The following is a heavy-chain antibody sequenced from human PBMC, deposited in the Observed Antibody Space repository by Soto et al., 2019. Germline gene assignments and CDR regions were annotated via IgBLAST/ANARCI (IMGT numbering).Heavy chain of an antibody. J-gene: IGHJ4*02. CDR1: GYSFTSYW. V-gene: IGHV5-51*01. D-gene: IGHD2-15*01. Sequence: LGESLKISCKGSGYSFTSYWIGWVRQMPGKGLEWMGIIYPGDSDTRYSPSFQGQVTISADKSISTAYLQWSSLKASDTAMYYCARRVGYCSGGSCYSVYAFDYWGQGTLVTVSS. CDR3: ARRVGYCSGGSCYSVYAFDY. CDR2: IYPGDSDT.